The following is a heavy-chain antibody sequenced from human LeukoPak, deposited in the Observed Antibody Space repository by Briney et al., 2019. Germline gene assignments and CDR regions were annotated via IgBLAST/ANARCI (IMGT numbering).Heavy chain of an antibody. CDR1: GFTFSSYW. J-gene: IGHJ4*02. CDR2: IKEDGSEK. V-gene: IGHV3-7*01. D-gene: IGHD2-2*02. Sequence: PGGSLRLSCAASGFTFSSYWMNWVRQAPGKGLEWVANIKEDGSEKYYVDSVKGRFTISRDNAKNSLYLQMNSLRAEDTAVYYCARERPGYCSSTSCYKGVDYWGQGTLVTVSS. CDR3: ARERPGYCSSTSCYKGVDY.